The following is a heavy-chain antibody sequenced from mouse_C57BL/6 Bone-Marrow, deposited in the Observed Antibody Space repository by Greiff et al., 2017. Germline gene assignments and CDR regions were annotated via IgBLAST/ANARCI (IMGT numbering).Heavy chain of an antibody. J-gene: IGHJ2*01. D-gene: IGHD6-1*01. Sequence: EVQLQQSGPELVKPGASVKISCKASGYTFTDYYMNWVKQSHGKSLEWIGDINPNNGGTSYNQKFKGKATLTVDKSSSTAYMELRSLTSEDSAVYYCASGSFDPVDYWGQGTTLTVSS. CDR2: INPNNGGT. CDR1: GYTFTDYY. CDR3: ASGSFDPVDY. V-gene: IGHV1-26*01.